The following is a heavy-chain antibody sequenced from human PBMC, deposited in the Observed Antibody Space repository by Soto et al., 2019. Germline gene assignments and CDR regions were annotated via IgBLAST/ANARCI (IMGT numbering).Heavy chain of an antibody. D-gene: IGHD3-10*02. J-gene: IGHJ4*02. CDR3: ARTVRGVISHFDY. V-gene: IGHV4-39*01. CDR1: GGSISSSSYY. Sequence: SETLSLTCTVSGGSISSSSYYWGWIRQPPGKGLEWIGSIYYSGSTYYNPSLKIRVTISLDTSKNQFSLKLSSVTAADTAVYYCARTVRGVISHFDYWGQGNLVTVSS. CDR2: IYYSGST.